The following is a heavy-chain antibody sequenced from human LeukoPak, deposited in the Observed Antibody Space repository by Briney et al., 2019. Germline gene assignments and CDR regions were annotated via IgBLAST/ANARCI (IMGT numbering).Heavy chain of an antibody. CDR2: IYPGDSRV. Sequence: GESLKISCKGVGYSLTNYWIGWVRQMPGKGMEWMGVIYPGDSRVRYNPSFQGQVTISVDKSVSTAYLHWISLKASDTAMYYCACRDLSSTWSYPWGQGTLVTVSS. J-gene: IGHJ5*02. D-gene: IGHD6-13*01. V-gene: IGHV5-51*01. CDR1: GYSLTNYW. CDR3: ACRDLSSTWSYP.